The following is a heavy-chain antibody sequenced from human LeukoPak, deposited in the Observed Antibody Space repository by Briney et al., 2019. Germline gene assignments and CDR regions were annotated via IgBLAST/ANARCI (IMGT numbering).Heavy chain of an antibody. CDR2: ISGSGGST. D-gene: IGHD1-1*01. Sequence: PGGSLRLSFAASGFTFSSYAMSWVRQAPGKGLEWVSAISGSGGSTYYADSVKGRFTISRDNSKNALYLQMNSLRAEDTAVYYCAKGHLGKGHFDYWGQGTLVTVSS. J-gene: IGHJ4*02. V-gene: IGHV3-23*01. CDR1: GFTFSSYA. CDR3: AKGHLGKGHFDY.